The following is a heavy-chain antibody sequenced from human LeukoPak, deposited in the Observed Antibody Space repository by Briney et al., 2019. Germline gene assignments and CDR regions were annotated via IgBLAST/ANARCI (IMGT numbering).Heavy chain of an antibody. V-gene: IGHV3-48*01. CDR1: GFTFSSYS. D-gene: IGHD3-22*01. J-gene: IGHJ3*02. Sequence: GGSPRLSCAASGFTFSSYSMNWVRQAPGKGLEWVSYISSSSSTIYYADSVKGRFTISRDNAKNSLYLQMNSLRAEDTAVYYCARVEITMIVVVVGAFDIWGQGTMVTVSS. CDR3: ARVEITMIVVVVGAFDI. CDR2: ISSSSSTI.